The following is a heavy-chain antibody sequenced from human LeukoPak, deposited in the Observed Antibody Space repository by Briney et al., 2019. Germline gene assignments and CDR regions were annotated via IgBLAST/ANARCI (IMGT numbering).Heavy chain of an antibody. D-gene: IGHD1-26*01. V-gene: IGHV4-4*02. Sequence: SGTLSLTCGVSGGSIITTNWWSWVRQPPGKGLEWIGEVHLNGATNYNPSLESRVSMSIDKSKNQLSLKLSSVTAADTATYYCTRESGAFSPFGFWGQGTLVTVSS. CDR1: GGSIITTNW. CDR3: TRESGAFSPFGF. J-gene: IGHJ4*02. CDR2: VHLNGAT.